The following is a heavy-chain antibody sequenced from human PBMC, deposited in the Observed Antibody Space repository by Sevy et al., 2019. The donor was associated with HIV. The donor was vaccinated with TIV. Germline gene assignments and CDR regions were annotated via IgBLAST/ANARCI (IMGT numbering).Heavy chain of an antibody. CDR3: AKDGPDIVVVPAAMEGVFDY. D-gene: IGHD2-2*01. J-gene: IGHJ4*02. CDR2: ISYDGSNK. CDR1: GFTFSSYG. Sequence: GGSLRLSCAASGFTFSSYGMHWVRQAPGKGLEWVAVISYDGSNKYYADSVKGRLTISRDNSKNTLYLQMNSLRAEDTAVYYCAKDGPDIVVVPAAMEGVFDYWGQGTLVTVSS. V-gene: IGHV3-30*18.